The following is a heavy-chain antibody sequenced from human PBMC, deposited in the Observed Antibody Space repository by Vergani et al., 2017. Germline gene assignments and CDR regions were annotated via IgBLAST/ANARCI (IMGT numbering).Heavy chain of an antibody. V-gene: IGHV3-23*01. D-gene: IGHD6-6*01. J-gene: IGHJ4*02. CDR3: AKDRSIAAPYFDY. Sequence: EVQLLESGGGLVQPGGSLRLSCAASGFTFSACPMTWVRQAPGKGLEWVSAISARYPSTYYADSVKGRFTISRDNSKNMLYLQMNSLRAEDTAVYYCAKDRSIAAPYFDYWGQGTLVTVSS. CDR1: GFTFSACP. CDR2: ISARYPST.